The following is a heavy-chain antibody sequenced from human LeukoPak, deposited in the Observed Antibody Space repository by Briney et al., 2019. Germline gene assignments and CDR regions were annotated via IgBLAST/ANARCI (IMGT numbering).Heavy chain of an antibody. J-gene: IGHJ4*02. V-gene: IGHV4-4*07. Sequence: PSETLSLTCTVSGGSISSYYWSWIRQPAGKGLEWIGRIYTSGSTNYNPSLKSRVTMSVDTSKNQFSLKLSSVTAADTAVYYCARAPDSSSWYYFDYWGQGTLVTVSS. D-gene: IGHD6-13*01. CDR1: GGSISSYY. CDR3: ARAPDSSSWYYFDY. CDR2: IYTSGST.